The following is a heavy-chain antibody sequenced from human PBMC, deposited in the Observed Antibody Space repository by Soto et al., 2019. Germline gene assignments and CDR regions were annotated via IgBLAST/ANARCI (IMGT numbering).Heavy chain of an antibody. Sequence: ASVKVSCKASGYTFTNYGISWVRQAPGQGLEWMGWISAYNGNTNYAQKLQVRVTMTTDTSTSTAYMELRSLRSDDTAVYYCARYSDRAAPGTIDYRGQGXLVTVYS. V-gene: IGHV1-18*01. D-gene: IGHD6-13*01. CDR1: GYTFTNYG. CDR3: ARYSDRAAPGTIDY. CDR2: ISAYNGNT. J-gene: IGHJ4*02.